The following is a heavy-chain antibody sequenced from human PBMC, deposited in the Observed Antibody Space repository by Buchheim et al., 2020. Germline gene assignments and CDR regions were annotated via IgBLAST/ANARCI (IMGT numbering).Heavy chain of an antibody. CDR2: INHSGST. J-gene: IGHJ6*02. CDR1: GGSFSGYY. D-gene: IGHD3-10*01. Sequence: QVQLQQWGAGLLKPSETLSLTCAVYGGSFSGYYWSWIRQPPGKGLEWFGEINHSGSTNYNPSLKCRVTISVDRSKNQFSLKLSSVTAADTAVYYCARVRLWFGELLYRYYYYGMVVWGQGT. V-gene: IGHV4-34*01. CDR3: ARVRLWFGELLYRYYYYGMVV.